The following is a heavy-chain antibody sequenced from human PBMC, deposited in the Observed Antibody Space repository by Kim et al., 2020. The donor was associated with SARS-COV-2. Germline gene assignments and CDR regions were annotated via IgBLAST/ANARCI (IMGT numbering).Heavy chain of an antibody. Sequence: GGSLRLSCAASGFTLSSYEMNWVRQAPGRGLEWVSYMSNSGSTIYYADSVKGRFTLSRDTASNSLFLQMRSLRAEDTAVYYCARHPYCGNDCFSDWYYDLWGRSTLVTLSS. CDR3: ARHPYCGNDCFSDWYYDL. J-gene: IGHJ2*01. D-gene: IGHD2-21*02. V-gene: IGHV3-48*03. CDR1: GFTLSSYE. CDR2: MSNSGSTI.